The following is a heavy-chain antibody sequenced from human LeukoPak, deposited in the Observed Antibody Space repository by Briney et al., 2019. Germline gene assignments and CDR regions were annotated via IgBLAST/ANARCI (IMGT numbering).Heavy chain of an antibody. CDR1: GFTFSTYG. CDR3: AKDSSSGWYGDYFVY. D-gene: IGHD6-19*01. V-gene: IGHV3-30*18. Sequence: GGSLRLSCAASGFTFSTYGMHWVRQAPGKGLEWVAVISDDGSSKYYADSVKGRFTISRDNSKNTLYLQMNSLRAEDTAVHYCAKDSSSGWYGDYFVYWGQGILVTVSS. CDR2: ISDDGSSK. J-gene: IGHJ4*02.